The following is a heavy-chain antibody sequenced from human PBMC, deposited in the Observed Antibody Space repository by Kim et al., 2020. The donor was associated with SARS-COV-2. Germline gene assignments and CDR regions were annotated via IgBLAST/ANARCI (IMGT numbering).Heavy chain of an antibody. Sequence: TYYAESVKGGYRLSRDHSKNTIYLQMDTLRAEDSGVYYCARGAGSVSFDFRGQGTLVTVSS. CDR3: ARGAGSVSFDF. CDR2: T. D-gene: IGHD2-15*01. J-gene: IGHJ4*02. V-gene: IGHV3-66*01.